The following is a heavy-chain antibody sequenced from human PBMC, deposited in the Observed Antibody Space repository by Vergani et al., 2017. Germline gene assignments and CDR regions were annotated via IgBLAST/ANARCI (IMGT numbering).Heavy chain of an antibody. D-gene: IGHD2-2*02. V-gene: IGHV4-4*07. Sequence: QVQLQESGPGLVKPSETLSLTCTVSGGSISSYYWSWIRQPAGKGLEWIGRIYTSGSTNYNPSLKSRVTMSVDTSKNQLSLRLSSVTAADTAVYYCARADDCSSTSCYTNWFDPWGQGTLVTVSS. CDR1: GGSISSYY. CDR3: ARADDCSSTSCYTNWFDP. CDR2: IYTSGST. J-gene: IGHJ5*02.